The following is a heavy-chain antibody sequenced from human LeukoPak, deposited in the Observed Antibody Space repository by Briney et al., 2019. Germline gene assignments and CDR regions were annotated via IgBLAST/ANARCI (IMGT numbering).Heavy chain of an antibody. Sequence: HSGGSLRLSCAASGFTFSSYWMHWVRQAPGKGLVWVSRINSDGSGTSYADSVKGRFTISRDNAKNTLYLQMNSLRAEDTAVYYCARAYCGGDCFFPVRGQGTLVTVSS. V-gene: IGHV3-74*01. D-gene: IGHD2-21*02. CDR1: GFTFSSYW. CDR3: ARAYCGGDCFFPV. J-gene: IGHJ4*02. CDR2: INSDGSGT.